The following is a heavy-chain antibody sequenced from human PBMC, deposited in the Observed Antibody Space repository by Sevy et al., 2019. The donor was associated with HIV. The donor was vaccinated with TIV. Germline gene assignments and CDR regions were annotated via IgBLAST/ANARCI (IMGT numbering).Heavy chain of an antibody. J-gene: IGHJ4*02. CDR1: XXXFSSYG. V-gene: IGHV3-33*01. Sequence: GGSLRLSXAASXXXFSSYGMHWVRQAPGKGLEWVAFIWYDGSNKYYADSVKGRFTISRDNSKNTLYLQMNSLRAEDTAVYYCARKGWXGYNLPXDXXGQGTLVTVSS. CDR2: IWYDGSNK. D-gene: IGHD5-12*01. CDR3: ARKGWXGYNLPXDX.